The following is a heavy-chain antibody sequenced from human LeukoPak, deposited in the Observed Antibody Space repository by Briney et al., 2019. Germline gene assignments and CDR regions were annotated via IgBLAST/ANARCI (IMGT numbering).Heavy chain of an antibody. CDR3: ARVAEYSSSWYFVSYYYTDV. Sequence: GSSVKVSCKASGGTFSSYAISWVRQAPGQGLEWMGGIIPILGTANYAQKFQGRVTITTDESTSTAYMELSSLRSEDTAVYYCARVAEYSSSWYFVSYYYTDVWGKGTTVTVSS. CDR1: GGTFSSYA. V-gene: IGHV1-69*05. CDR2: IIPILGTA. D-gene: IGHD6-13*01. J-gene: IGHJ6*03.